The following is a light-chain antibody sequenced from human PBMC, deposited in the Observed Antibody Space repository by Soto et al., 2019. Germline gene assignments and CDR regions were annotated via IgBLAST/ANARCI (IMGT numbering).Light chain of an antibody. Sequence: IVLTQSPGTLSLSPGERATLSCRASQSVTSYLAWYQQKPGQAPRLHIYGASFRATDVPDRFTAGGSGSDFTLTISRLVPEVYAVYYCQHYGRARLTFGGGTKV. J-gene: IGKJ4*01. V-gene: IGKV3-20*01. CDR2: GAS. CDR1: QSVTSY. CDR3: QHYGRARLT.